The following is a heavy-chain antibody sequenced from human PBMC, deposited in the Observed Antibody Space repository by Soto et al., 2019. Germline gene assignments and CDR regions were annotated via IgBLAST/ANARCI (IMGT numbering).Heavy chain of an antibody. J-gene: IGHJ2*01. CDR2: IWFDGSNE. V-gene: IGHV3-33*01. CDR1: GFTFSAYG. CDR3: GASLKCWYFDF. Sequence: QVQLVESGGGVVQPGRSLRLSCAASGFTFSAYGMHWVRQAPGKGLEWVAVIWFDGSNENYADSVKGRFTISRDNSKNTLNLQMNSLRAEDTAVYYCGASLKCWYFDFWGRGTLVTVSS.